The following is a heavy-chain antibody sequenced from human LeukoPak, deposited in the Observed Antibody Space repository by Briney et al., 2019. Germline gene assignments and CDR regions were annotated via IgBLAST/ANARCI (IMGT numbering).Heavy chain of an antibody. V-gene: IGHV4-38-2*02. CDR1: GYSISSGYT. D-gene: IGHD3-3*01. CDR2: THHSGAT. J-gene: IGHJ5*02. Sequence: SETLSLTCTVSGYSISSGYTWGWGRQSPRTGLEVIGITHHSGATYYNPSLRGRLTISRDTSKNQFSLRLRSVTAADTAVYYCARVPGAYYDSLIGFGSGWFDPWGQGILVTVSS. CDR3: ARVPGAYYDSLIGFGSGWFDP.